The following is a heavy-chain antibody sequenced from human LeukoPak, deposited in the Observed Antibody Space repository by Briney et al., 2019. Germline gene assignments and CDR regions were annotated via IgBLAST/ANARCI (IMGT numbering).Heavy chain of an antibody. Sequence: GGSLRLSCAASGFTFSSYSMNWVRQAPGKGLEWVSSISSSSSYIYYADSVKGRFTISRDNAKNSLYLQMNSLRAEDTAVYYCARNWYNWNDEHDYWGQGTLVTVSS. D-gene: IGHD1-20*01. V-gene: IGHV3-21*01. CDR3: ARNWYNWNDEHDY. CDR2: ISSSSSYI. CDR1: GFTFSSYS. J-gene: IGHJ4*02.